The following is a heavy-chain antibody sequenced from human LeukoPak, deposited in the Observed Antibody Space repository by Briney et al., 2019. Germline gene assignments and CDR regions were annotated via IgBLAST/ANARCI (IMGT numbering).Heavy chain of an antibody. Sequence: ASVKVSCKASVYTLPGYFLQWVRQAPGQGLEWMGWINPNSGGTNYAQKFQGRVTMTRDTSISTAYMELSRLRSDDTAVYYCARGHDGEADYWGQGTLVTVSS. D-gene: IGHD4-17*01. CDR1: VYTLPGYF. J-gene: IGHJ4*02. CDR3: ARGHDGEADY. V-gene: IGHV1-2*02. CDR2: INPNSGGT.